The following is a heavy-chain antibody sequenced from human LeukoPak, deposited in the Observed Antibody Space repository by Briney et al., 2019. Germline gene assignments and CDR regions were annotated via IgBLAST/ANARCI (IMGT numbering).Heavy chain of an antibody. CDR1: GFTFDDYA. D-gene: IGHD4-11*01. Sequence: GGSLRLSCAASGFTFDDYAMHWVRQAPGKGLEWVSGISWNSGSIGYADSVKGRFTISRGNAKNSLYLQMNSLRDEDTAVYYCARDPTKIYSNYYFDYWGQGTLVTVSS. CDR3: ARDPTKIYSNYYFDY. J-gene: IGHJ4*02. V-gene: IGHV3-9*01. CDR2: ISWNSGSI.